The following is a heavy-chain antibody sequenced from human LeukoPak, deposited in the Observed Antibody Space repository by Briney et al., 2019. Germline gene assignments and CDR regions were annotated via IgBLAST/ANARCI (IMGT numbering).Heavy chain of an antibody. CDR1: GFTFDDYG. D-gene: IGHD1-14*01. Sequence: GGSLRLSCVASGFTFDDYGMSWVRQAPGEGLEWVLGINWTGGSTGYADSVKGRFTISRDNAKNSLYLQMNSLRAEDTALYYCARGLGTGNPDYWGQGTLVTVSS. J-gene: IGHJ4*02. V-gene: IGHV3-20*04. CDR2: INWTGGST. CDR3: ARGLGTGNPDY.